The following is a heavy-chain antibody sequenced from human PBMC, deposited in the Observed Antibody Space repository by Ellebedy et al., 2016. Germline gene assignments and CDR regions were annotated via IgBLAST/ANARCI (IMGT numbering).Heavy chain of an antibody. V-gene: IGHV3-7*01. CDR3: ARAYTIDDY. J-gene: IGHJ4*02. CDR1: GFTFSTYW. Sequence: GESLKISCAASGFTFSTYWMNWVRQAPGKGLEWVANIKQDGSQKYYVDSVKGRFTISRDNAKNSLYLQMNSLRAEDTAVYYCARAYTIDDYWGQGTLVTVS. CDR2: IKQDGSQK. D-gene: IGHD3-16*01.